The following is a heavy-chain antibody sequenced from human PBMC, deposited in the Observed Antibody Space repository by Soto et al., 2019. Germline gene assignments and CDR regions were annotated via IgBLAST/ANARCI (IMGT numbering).Heavy chain of an antibody. CDR2: IGPAGDT. CDR1: GLTFSSNH. Sequence: DVRLVESGGGLVQPGGSLRLSCAASGLTFSSNHLHWVRQGRGEGLEWVSGIGPAGDTYYPGSVRGRFTISRDNAKNALYLQMNSLRAEDTAVYFCARLNGGGASNSFDFWGPGTLVTVSS. D-gene: IGHD2-8*01. V-gene: IGHV3-13*01. CDR3: ARLNGGGASNSFDF. J-gene: IGHJ4*02.